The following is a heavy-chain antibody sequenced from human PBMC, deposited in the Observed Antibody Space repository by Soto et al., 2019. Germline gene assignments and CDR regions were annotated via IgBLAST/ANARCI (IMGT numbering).Heavy chain of an antibody. V-gene: IGHV1-2*04. Sequence: QEQLVQSGAEVKKPGASVKVSCKASGYTFTGYYMHWVRQAPGQGLEWMGCINPNSGGTNYAQKFQGWVTMTRDTSISTAYMELSRLRSDDTAVYYCARDSIAVAGPTTYYFDYWGQGTLVTVSS. J-gene: IGHJ4*02. CDR3: ARDSIAVAGPTTYYFDY. D-gene: IGHD6-19*01. CDR2: INPNSGGT. CDR1: GYTFTGYY.